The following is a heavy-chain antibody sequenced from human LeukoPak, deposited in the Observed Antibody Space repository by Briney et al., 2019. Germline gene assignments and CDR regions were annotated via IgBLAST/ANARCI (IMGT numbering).Heavy chain of an antibody. CDR3: TRVGYSISWYSVY. CDR2: IRSKADGGTA. V-gene: IGHV3-49*04. CDR1: GFILGDYS. J-gene: IGHJ4*02. Sequence: PGGSLRLSCTASGFILGDYSMNWVRQAPGEGLEWVGFIRSKADGGTAEYAASVKGRFTISRDDSKSIDYLQMNSLKTEDTAVYYCTRVGYSISWYSVYWGQGTLVTVSS. D-gene: IGHD6-13*01.